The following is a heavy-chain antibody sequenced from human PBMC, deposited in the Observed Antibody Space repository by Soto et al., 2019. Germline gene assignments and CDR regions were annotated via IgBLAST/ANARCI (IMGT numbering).Heavy chain of an antibody. V-gene: IGHV5-10-1*01. CDR2: IDPSDSYT. Sequence: EVQLVQSGAEVKKPGGSLRISCKGSGYSFTSYWITWVRQLPVKGLEWMGRIDPSDSYTTYSPSFQGHITISADKSISTAYLQWSSLKASDTAVYYCARHEGVPAADGLDVWGQGTTVTVSS. CDR3: ARHEGVPAADGLDV. J-gene: IGHJ6*02. D-gene: IGHD2-2*01. CDR1: GYSFTSYW.